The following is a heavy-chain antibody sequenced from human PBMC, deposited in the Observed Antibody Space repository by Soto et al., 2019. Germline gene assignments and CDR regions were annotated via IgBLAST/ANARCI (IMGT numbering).Heavy chain of an antibody. CDR1: GFTFSSYG. CDR2: ISYDGSNK. CDR3: AKDSSDDYSNSLINWFDP. Sequence: HPGGSLRLSCAASGFTFSSYGMHWVRQAPGKGLEWVAVISYDGSNKYYADSVKGRFTISRDNSKNTLYLQMNSLRAEDTAVYYCAKDSSDDYSNSLINWFDPWGQGTLVTVSS. D-gene: IGHD4-4*01. V-gene: IGHV3-30*18. J-gene: IGHJ5*02.